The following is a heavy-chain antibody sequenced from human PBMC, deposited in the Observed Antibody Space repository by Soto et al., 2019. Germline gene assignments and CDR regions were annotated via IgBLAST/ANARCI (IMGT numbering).Heavy chain of an antibody. V-gene: IGHV4-31*03. CDR3: AWGSRFDP. Sequence: QVQLLESGPKLVKPSQTLSLTCTVSGASITTAYYCTWVRQHPVKGLEWIGHIYYNGSTYYNPSLKSRLNISLDTSRYQCSVHLDFMTAADTAIDYCAWGSRFDPWGQGTQVTVSS. CDR2: IYYNGST. J-gene: IGHJ5*02. CDR1: GASITTAYY. D-gene: IGHD3-16*01.